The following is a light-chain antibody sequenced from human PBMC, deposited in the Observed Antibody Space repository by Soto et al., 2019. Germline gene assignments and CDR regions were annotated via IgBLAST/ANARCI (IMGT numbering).Light chain of an antibody. Sequence: QSVLTQPPSVSGAPGQRVTISCTGSSLNIGAGYDVHWYQQLPGTAPKLLISGNSNRPSGVPDRFSGSKSGTSASLAITGLQAEDEADYYCQSYDSSLSGSYVFGTGTKLTVL. CDR3: QSYDSSLSGSYV. CDR2: GNS. CDR1: SLNIGAGYD. J-gene: IGLJ1*01. V-gene: IGLV1-40*01.